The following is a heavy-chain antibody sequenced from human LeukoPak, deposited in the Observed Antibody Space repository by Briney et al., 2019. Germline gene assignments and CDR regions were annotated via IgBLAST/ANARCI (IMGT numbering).Heavy chain of an antibody. D-gene: IGHD7-27*01. CDR2: INHSGST. V-gene: IGHV4-34*01. Sequence: SETLSLTCAVYGGSFSGYYWSWIRQPPGKGLEWIGEINHSGSTNYNPSLKSRVTISVDTSKNQFSLKLSSVTAADTAVYYRASELGIDYWGQGTLVTVSS. J-gene: IGHJ4*02. CDR1: GGSFSGYY. CDR3: ASELGIDY.